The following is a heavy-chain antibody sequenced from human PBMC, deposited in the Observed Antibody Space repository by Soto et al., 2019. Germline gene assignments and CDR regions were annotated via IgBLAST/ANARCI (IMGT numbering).Heavy chain of an antibody. J-gene: IGHJ5*02. V-gene: IGHV3-64D*06. D-gene: IGHD2-15*01. Sequence: SLRLSCSASGFTFSSYAMHWVRQAPGKGLEYVSAISSNGGSTYYADSVKGRFTISRDNSKNTLYLQMSSLRAEDTAVYYCVKMGLVDCSGGSCYRANWFDPWGQGTLVTVSS. CDR3: VKMGLVDCSGGSCYRANWFDP. CDR1: GFTFSSYA. CDR2: ISSNGGST.